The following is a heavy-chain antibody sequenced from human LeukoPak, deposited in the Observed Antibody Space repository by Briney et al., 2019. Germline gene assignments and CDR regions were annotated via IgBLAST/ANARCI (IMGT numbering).Heavy chain of an antibody. V-gene: IGHV3-7*01. CDR1: GFTFSSYW. J-gene: IGHJ4*02. CDR2: IKQDGSEK. Sequence: GGSLRLSCAASGFTFSSYWMSWVRQAPGKGLEGVAHIKQDGSEKYYVDSVKARFTISRDNAKNSLYLQMNSLRAEDTAVYYCARDHAYYYDSSGRAVDYWGQGTLVTVSS. CDR3: ARDHAYYYDSSGRAVDY. D-gene: IGHD3-22*01.